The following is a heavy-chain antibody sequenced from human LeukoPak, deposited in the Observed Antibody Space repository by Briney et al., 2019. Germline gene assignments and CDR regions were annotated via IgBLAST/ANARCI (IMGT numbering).Heavy chain of an antibody. V-gene: IGHV3-23*01. CDR3: AKADQLPDLAYYYYYGMDV. Sequence: GGSLRLSCAASGFTFSSYAMSWVRQAPGKGLEWVSAISGSGGSTYYADSVKGRFTISRDNSKNTLYLQMNSLRAEDTAVYYCAKADQLPDLAYYYYYGMDVWGQGTTVTVSS. CDR2: ISGSGGST. CDR1: GFTFSSYA. D-gene: IGHD2-2*01. J-gene: IGHJ6*02.